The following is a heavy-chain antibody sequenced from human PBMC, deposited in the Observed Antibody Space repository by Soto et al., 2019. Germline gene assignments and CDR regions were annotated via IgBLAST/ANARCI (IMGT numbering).Heavy chain of an antibody. CDR1: GGCISSSSYY. Sequence: SETLSLTCTVSGGCISSSSYYWGWIRQPPGKGLEWIGSIYYSGSTYYNPSLKSRVTISVDTSKNQFSLKLSSVTAADTAVYYCARHGQYSSSWYPSGRGYYYYGMDVWGQGTTVTVSS. D-gene: IGHD6-13*01. V-gene: IGHV4-39*01. CDR2: IYYSGST. J-gene: IGHJ6*02. CDR3: ARHGQYSSSWYPSGRGYYYYGMDV.